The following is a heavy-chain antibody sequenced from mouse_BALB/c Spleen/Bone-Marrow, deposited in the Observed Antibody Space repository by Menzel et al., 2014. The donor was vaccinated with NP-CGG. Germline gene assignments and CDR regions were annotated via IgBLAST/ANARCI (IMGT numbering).Heavy chain of an antibody. D-gene: IGHD1-1*01. CDR3: ARGSSFSYWYFDV. V-gene: IGHV1S56*01. Sequence: VQLQQSGPELVKPGASVKMSCKASGYSFTSYYIHWVKQRPGQGLEWIGWIYPGDGSSKYNEEFKGKTTLTADKSSSTVYVLISSLTSEDSAIYFCARGSSFSYWYFDVWGAGTTVTVSP. CDR1: GYSFTSYY. CDR2: IYPGDGSS. J-gene: IGHJ1*01.